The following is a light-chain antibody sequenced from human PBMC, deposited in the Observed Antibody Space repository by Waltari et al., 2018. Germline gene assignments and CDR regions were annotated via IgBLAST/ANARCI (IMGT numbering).Light chain of an antibody. CDR1: NLPSTS. CDR2: DDW. CDR3: QMWNSFSDHWV. Sequence: SDVLTQPPSVSVAPGQTARLTRGGRNLPSTSLPWYQQKPGQAPVVVVYDDWGRPSGTPERFSGSNSGDTATLTISRVEAGDEADYYCQMWNSFSDHWVFGGGTKLTVL. V-gene: IGLV3-21*02. J-gene: IGLJ3*02.